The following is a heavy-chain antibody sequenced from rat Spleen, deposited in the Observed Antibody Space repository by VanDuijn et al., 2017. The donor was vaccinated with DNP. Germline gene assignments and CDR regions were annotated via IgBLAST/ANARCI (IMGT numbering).Heavy chain of an antibody. CDR2: IGTSGGST. CDR1: EFTFSNSD. V-gene: IGHV5-25*01. D-gene: IGHD1-11*01. J-gene: IGHJ2*01. CDR3: ARHGRRVFDY. Sequence: EVQLVESGGGLVQPGRSLKLSCAASEFTFSNSDVAWVRQAPTRGLEWVASIGTSGGSTYYRDSVKGRFTITRDNTKSTLYLQMDSLRSEDTATYYCARHGRRVFDYWGQGVMVTVSS.